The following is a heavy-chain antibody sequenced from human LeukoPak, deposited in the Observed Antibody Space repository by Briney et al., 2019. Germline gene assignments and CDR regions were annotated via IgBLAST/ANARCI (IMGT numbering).Heavy chain of an antibody. CDR3: ASLWFGDGPRDGMGV. CDR2: INHSGST. V-gene: IGHV4-34*01. Sequence: SETLSLTCAVYGGSFSGYYWSWIRQPPGKGLEWIGEINHSGSTNYNPSLKSRVTISVDTSKNQFSLKLSSVTAADTAVYFCASLWFGDGPRDGMGVWGKGTTVTVSS. J-gene: IGHJ6*04. D-gene: IGHD3-10*01. CDR1: GGSFSGYY.